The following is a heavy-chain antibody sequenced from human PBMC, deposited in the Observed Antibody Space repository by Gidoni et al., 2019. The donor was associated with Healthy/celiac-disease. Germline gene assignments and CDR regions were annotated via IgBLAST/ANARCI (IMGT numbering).Heavy chain of an antibody. Sequence: EVQLVESGGGLVKPGGTLRLSCAASGFTFSRYRMNWVRQAPRKGLEWVSSISSSSSYIYYADSVKGRFTISRDNAKNSLYLQMNSLRAEDTAVYYCARDSVPDRLRLGELLDYWGQGTLVTVSS. CDR3: ARDSVPDRLRLGELLDY. CDR1: GFTFSRYR. J-gene: IGHJ4*02. D-gene: IGHD3-16*01. CDR2: ISSSSSYI. V-gene: IGHV3-21*01.